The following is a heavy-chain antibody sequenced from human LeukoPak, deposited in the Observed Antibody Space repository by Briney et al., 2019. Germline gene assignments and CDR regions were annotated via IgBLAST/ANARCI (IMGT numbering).Heavy chain of an antibody. D-gene: IGHD3-3*01. Sequence: GGSLRLSCAASGFSFSSYGMHWVRQAPGKGLEWLSVISYDGNNKYYADFVKGRFTISRDNSKSTLYLQMNSLRAEDTAVYYCSKKPGAGNYAQYWGQGTLVTVSS. CDR1: GFSFSSYG. CDR3: SKKPGAGNYAQY. J-gene: IGHJ4*02. V-gene: IGHV3-30*18. CDR2: ISYDGNNK.